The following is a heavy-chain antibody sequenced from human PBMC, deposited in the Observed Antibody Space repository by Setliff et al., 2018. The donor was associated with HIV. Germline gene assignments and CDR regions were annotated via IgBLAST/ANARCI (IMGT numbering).Heavy chain of an antibody. J-gene: IGHJ6*03. V-gene: IGHV4-59*01. CDR2: VFYTGSA. CDR1: GDSFSNYY. Sequence: SETLSLTCTVSGDSFSNYYWSWIRQPPGKGLEWIGYVFYTGSATYNPSLKSRVSISVDRSTNRFSLMLHSVTAADTAVYCCARGPSGGGFYYMDVWGKGTTVTVSS. D-gene: IGHD2-15*01. CDR3: ARGPSGGGFYYMDV.